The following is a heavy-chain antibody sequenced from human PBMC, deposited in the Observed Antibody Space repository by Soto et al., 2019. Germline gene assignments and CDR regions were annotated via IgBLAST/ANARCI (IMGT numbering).Heavy chain of an antibody. CDR1: GFTFSSYA. CDR3: AKVPDFPYYDILTGYYQQGGSGDV. D-gene: IGHD3-9*01. CDR2: ISGSGGST. Sequence: EVQLLESGGGLVQPGGSLRLSCAASGFTFSSYAMSWVRQAPGKGLEWVSAISGSGGSTYYADSVKGRFTISRDNSKNALYLQMNSLRAEDTAVYYCAKVPDFPYYDILTGYYQQGGSGDVWGQGTTVTVSS. J-gene: IGHJ6*02. V-gene: IGHV3-23*01.